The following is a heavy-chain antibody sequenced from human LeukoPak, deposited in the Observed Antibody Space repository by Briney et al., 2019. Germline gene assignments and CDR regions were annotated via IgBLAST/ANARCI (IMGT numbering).Heavy chain of an antibody. V-gene: IGHV4-39*01. Sequence: SETLSLTCTVSGDSISSSSYYWGWIRQPPGKGLEWIGSIYYSGSTYYNPSLKSRVTISVDTSKNQFSLKLSSVTAADTAVYYCARHYWAIDNWFDPWGQGTLVTVSS. CDR3: ARHYWAIDNWFDP. J-gene: IGHJ5*02. D-gene: IGHD2-8*02. CDR1: GDSISSSSYY. CDR2: IYYSGST.